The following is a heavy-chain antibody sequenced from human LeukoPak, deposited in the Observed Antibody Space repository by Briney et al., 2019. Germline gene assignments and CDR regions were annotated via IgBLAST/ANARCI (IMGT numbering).Heavy chain of an antibody. V-gene: IGHV3-21*01. CDR1: GFTFSSYS. CDR3: ARAGYCSSTSCYEVGYFDY. D-gene: IGHD2-2*01. CDR2: ISSSSSYI. J-gene: IGHJ4*02. Sequence: GGSLRLSCAASGFTFSSYSMTWVRQAPGKGLEWVSSISSSSSYIYYADSVKGRFTISRDNAKNSLYLQMNSLRAEDTAVYYCARAGYCSSTSCYEVGYFDYWGQGTLVTVSS.